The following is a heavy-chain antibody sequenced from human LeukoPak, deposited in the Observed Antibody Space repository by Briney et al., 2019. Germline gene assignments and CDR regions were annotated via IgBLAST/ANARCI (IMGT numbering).Heavy chain of an antibody. CDR1: GDSISGYY. CDR3: ARSSRNYYGYFDY. D-gene: IGHD1-26*01. V-gene: IGHV4-4*07. Sequence: SETLSLTCTVSGDSISGYYWSWIRQPAGKGLEWIGRVYTSGSPNYNPSLKSRVTMSVDTSNNQFSLRLTSVTAADTAVYYCARSSRNYYGYFDYWGQGTLVTVSS. J-gene: IGHJ4*02. CDR2: VYTSGSP.